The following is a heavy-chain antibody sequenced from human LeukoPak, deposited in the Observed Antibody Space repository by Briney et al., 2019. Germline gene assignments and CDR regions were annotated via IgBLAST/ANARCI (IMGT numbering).Heavy chain of an antibody. CDR2: INHSGST. CDR1: GFTFSDYY. CDR3: ARTPHYYGSGSYSVDY. D-gene: IGHD3-10*01. V-gene: IGHV4-34*01. J-gene: IGHJ4*02. Sequence: GSLRLSCAASGFTFSDYYMSWIRQAPGKGLEWIGEINHSGSTNYNPSLKSRVTISVDTSKNQFSLKLSSVTAADTAVYYCARTPHYYGSGSYSVDYWGQGTLVTVSS.